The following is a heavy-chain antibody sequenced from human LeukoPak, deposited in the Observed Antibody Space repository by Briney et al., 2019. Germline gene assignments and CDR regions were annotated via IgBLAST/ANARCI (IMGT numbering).Heavy chain of an antibody. V-gene: IGHV3-23*01. J-gene: IGHJ5*02. D-gene: IGHD2-15*01. CDR3: AKRAVPTAATPWFDP. CDR1: GFTFSSYA. Sequence: PGASLRLSCGASGFTFSSYAMSWVRQAPGKGLEWVSSISGSGGSTYYADSVKGRFTISRDNSKNTLYLQMNSLRAEDTAVYYCAKRAVPTAATPWFDPWGQGTLVTVSS. CDR2: ISGSGGST.